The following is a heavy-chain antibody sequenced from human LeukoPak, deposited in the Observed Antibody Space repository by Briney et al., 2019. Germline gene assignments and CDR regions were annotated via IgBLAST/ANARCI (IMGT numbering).Heavy chain of an antibody. Sequence: SETLSLTCAVSGYSISSGYYWGWIRQPPGKGLEWIGSIYHSGSTYYNPSLKSRVTISVDTSKNQFSLKLSSVTAADTAVYYCASHQLPHNWSQGTLVTVSS. D-gene: IGHD2-2*01. CDR3: ASHQLPHN. J-gene: IGHJ4*02. CDR1: GYSISSGYY. CDR2: IYHSGST. V-gene: IGHV4-38-2*01.